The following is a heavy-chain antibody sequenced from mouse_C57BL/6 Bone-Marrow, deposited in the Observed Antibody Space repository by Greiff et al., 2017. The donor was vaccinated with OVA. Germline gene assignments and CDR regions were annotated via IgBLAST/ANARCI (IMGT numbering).Heavy chain of an antibody. D-gene: IGHD1-1*01. CDR2: IDPSDSYT. Sequence: QVQLQQPGAELVKPGASVKLSCKASGYTFTSYWMQWVKQRPGQGLEWIGEIDPSDSYTNYNQKFKGKATLTVDTSSSTAYMQLSSLTSEDSAVYYCVRRSTVVAPYFDYGGRGTTLTVSA. V-gene: IGHV1-50*01. J-gene: IGHJ2*01. CDR1: GYTFTSYW. CDR3: VRRSTVVAPYFDY.